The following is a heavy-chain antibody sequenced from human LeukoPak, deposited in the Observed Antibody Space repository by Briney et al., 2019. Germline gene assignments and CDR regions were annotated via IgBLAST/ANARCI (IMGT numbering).Heavy chain of an antibody. D-gene: IGHD3-9*01. CDR1: GFTFSSYA. J-gene: IGHJ4*02. Sequence: GGSLRLSCAASGFTFSSYAMSWVRQAPGKGLEWVSAISGSGGSTYYADSVKRGFTISRDNSKNTLYLQMNSLSAEDTAVYYCAKARITFTYDILTGYEYYFDYWGQGALVTVSS. CDR3: AKARITFTYDILTGYEYYFDY. CDR2: ISGSGGST. V-gene: IGHV3-23*01.